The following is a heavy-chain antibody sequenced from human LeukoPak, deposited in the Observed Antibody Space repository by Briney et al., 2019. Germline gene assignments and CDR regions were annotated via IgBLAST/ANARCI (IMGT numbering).Heavy chain of an antibody. CDR3: ARHGTGGSGSYYRKNRNWFDP. D-gene: IGHD3-10*01. CDR1: GGSISSYY. Sequence: PSETLSLTCTVSGGSISSYYWSWIRQPPGKGLEWIGYIYYGGSTNYNPSLKSRVTISVDTSKNQFSLKLSSVTAADTAVYYCARHGTGGSGSYYRKNRNWFDPWGQGTLVTVSS. V-gene: IGHV4-59*08. J-gene: IGHJ5*02. CDR2: IYYGGST.